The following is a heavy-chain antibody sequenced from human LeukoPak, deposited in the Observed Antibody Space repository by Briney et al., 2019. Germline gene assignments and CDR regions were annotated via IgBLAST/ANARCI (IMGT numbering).Heavy chain of an antibody. Sequence: ASVKVSCKASGYTFTGYYMHWVRQAPGQGLEWMGRINPNSGGTNYAQKFQGRVTMTRDTSISTAYMELSRLSSEDPAVYYCARDVGGSYSYDYWGQGTLVTVSS. D-gene: IGHD1-26*01. J-gene: IGHJ4*02. CDR3: ARDVGGSYSYDY. CDR2: INPNSGGT. V-gene: IGHV1-2*06. CDR1: GYTFTGYY.